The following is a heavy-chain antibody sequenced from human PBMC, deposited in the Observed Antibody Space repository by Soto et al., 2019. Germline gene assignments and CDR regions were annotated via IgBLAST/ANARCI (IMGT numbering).Heavy chain of an antibody. CDR2: IKQDGSEK. J-gene: IGHJ4*02. D-gene: IGHD3-16*02. Sequence: GGSLRLSCAASGFTFSSYSMNWVRQAPGKGLEWVANIKQDGSEKHYVDSVEGRFTISRDNARNSLYLQMNSLRAEDTAVYYCARTYYDTIWGSYPLASWGQGTLVTVSS. CDR1: GFTFSSYS. CDR3: ARTYYDTIWGSYPLAS. V-gene: IGHV3-7*01.